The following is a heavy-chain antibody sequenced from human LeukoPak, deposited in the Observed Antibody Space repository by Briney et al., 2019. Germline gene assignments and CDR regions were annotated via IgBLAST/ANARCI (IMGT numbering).Heavy chain of an antibody. CDR3: ARVLDYYGSGTCSFDY. CDR1: GYSISNGYY. D-gene: IGHD3-10*01. V-gene: IGHV4-38-2*02. Sequence: PSETLSLTRTVSGYSISNGYYWGWIRQPPRKGLEWIGSMYHTGSTFYNPSLKSRVTMSVDTSKNQFSLKLSSVTAADTAVYYCARVLDYYGSGTCSFDYWGQGTLVTVSS. CDR2: MYHTGST. J-gene: IGHJ4*02.